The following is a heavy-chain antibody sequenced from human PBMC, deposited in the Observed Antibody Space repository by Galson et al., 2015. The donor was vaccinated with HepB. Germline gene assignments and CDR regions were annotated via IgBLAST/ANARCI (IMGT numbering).Heavy chain of an antibody. J-gene: IGHJ4*02. CDR3: AREGAVAGWGGY. V-gene: IGHV1-69*04. D-gene: IGHD6-19*01. CDR1: GGTFSSYT. CDR2: IIPILGIA. Sequence: KVSCKASGGTFSSYTISWVRQAPGQGLEWMGRIIPILGIANYAQKFQGRVTITADKSTSTAYMELSSLRSEDTAVYYCAREGAVAGWGGYWGQGTLVTVSS.